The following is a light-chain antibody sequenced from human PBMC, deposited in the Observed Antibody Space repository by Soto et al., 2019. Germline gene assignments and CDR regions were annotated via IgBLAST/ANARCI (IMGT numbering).Light chain of an antibody. Sequence: EVVLTQSPATLSLSPGESATLSCRASGSVGSYLAWYQQRPDQAPRLIIYDTSTRATGIADRFSGSGSGTDFSLTISSLEPEDFAVYYCQQGGNRPPRTFGQGTKVDIK. V-gene: IGKV3-11*01. J-gene: IGKJ1*01. CDR3: QQGGNRPPRT. CDR2: DTS. CDR1: GSVGSY.